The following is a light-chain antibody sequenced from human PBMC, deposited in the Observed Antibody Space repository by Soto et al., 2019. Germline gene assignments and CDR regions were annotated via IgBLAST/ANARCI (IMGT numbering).Light chain of an antibody. Sequence: QSALTQPASVSASPGESITISCTGTSSDVGASNHVSWYQQHPGKAPKLMIYDVNDRPSGVSHRFSGSKSGNTASLTISGLLPEDEADYYCCSFTISSTYVFGAGTKVTVL. CDR3: CSFTISSTYV. V-gene: IGLV2-14*03. CDR1: SSDVGASNH. CDR2: DVN. J-gene: IGLJ1*01.